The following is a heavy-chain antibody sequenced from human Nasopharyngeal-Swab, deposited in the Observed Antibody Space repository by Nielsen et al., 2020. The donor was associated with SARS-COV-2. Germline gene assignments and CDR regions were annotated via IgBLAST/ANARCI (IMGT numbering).Heavy chain of an antibody. Sequence: GESLKISCAASGFTFSTYEMNWVRQTPGKGLEWVSYISGTASTIYYADSVKGRFTISRDNAKNSLYLHMNSLTAEDTAIYYCARVDPALSNYFDYWGQGTLVTVSS. V-gene: IGHV3-48*03. D-gene: IGHD3-10*01. J-gene: IGHJ4*02. CDR1: GFTFSTYE. CDR3: ARVDPALSNYFDY. CDR2: ISGTASTI.